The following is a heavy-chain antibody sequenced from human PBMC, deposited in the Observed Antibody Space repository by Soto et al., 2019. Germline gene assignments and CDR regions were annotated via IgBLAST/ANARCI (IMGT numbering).Heavy chain of an antibody. V-gene: IGHV4-30-4*01. CDR2: IYNGGRT. J-gene: IGHJ4*02. Sequence: PSETLSLTCTVSGDSISSDGYHWSWIRQSPGKGLEWIGYIYNGGRTFYRPSLESRINMSLDATKNSYSRRLTSVTAADTAVYYCARPPVGMDSINFFDHWGQGILVTVSS. D-gene: IGHD2-8*01. CDR1: GDSISSDGYH. CDR3: ARPPVGMDSINFFDH.